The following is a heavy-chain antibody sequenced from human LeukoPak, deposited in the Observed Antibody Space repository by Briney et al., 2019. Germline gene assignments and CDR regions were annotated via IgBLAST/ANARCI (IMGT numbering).Heavy chain of an antibody. D-gene: IGHD2/OR15-2a*01. CDR1: GGSFSGYY. Sequence: SETLSLTCAVYGGSFSGYYWTWIRQSPGKGLVWIGEINHSGSSNSNSSLKSRLTVSVDPSKNQFSLKLSSVTAADTAVYYCARGSRPFGDPWGQGTLVTVSS. CDR2: INHSGSS. CDR3: ARGSRPFGDP. J-gene: IGHJ5*02. V-gene: IGHV4-34*10.